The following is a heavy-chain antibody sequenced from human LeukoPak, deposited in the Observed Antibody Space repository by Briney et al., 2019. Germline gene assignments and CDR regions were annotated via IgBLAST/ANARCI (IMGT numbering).Heavy chain of an antibody. CDR2: ISAYNGNT. Sequence: ASVKVSCKASGYTFTSYGISWVRQAPGQGLEWMGWISAYNGNTNYAQKLQGRVTMTTDTSTSTAYMELRSLRSDDTAVYYCARDQSSSWYERNLDYWGQGTLVTVSS. CDR1: GYTFTSYG. J-gene: IGHJ4*02. D-gene: IGHD6-13*01. CDR3: ARDQSSSWYERNLDY. V-gene: IGHV1-18*01.